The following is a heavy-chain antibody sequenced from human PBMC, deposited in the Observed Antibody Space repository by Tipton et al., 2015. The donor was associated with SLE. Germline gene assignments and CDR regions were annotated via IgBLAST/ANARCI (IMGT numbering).Heavy chain of an antibody. J-gene: IGHJ6*03. CDR3: EREGVDYYYYMDV. CDR2: ISSSSSYI. CDR1: GFTFGSYS. D-gene: IGHD2-15*01. V-gene: IGHV3-21*01. Sequence: GSLRLSCAASGFTFGSYSMNWVRQAPGKGLEWVSSISSSSSYIYYADSVKGRFTISRDNAKNSLYLQMNSLRAEDTAVYYCEREGVDYYYYMDVWGKGTTVTFSS.